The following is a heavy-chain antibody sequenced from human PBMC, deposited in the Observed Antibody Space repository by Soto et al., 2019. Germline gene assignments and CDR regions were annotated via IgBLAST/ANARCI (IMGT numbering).Heavy chain of an antibody. J-gene: IGHJ6*02. D-gene: IGHD3-22*01. CDR3: AREVGGSGYSDYYYYYGMDV. Sequence: QVQLVESGGGVVQPGRSLRLSCAASGFTFSSYGMHWVRQAPGKGLEWVAVIWYDGSNKYYADSVKGRFTISRDNSKNTLYLQMNSLRAEDTAVYYCAREVGGSGYSDYYYYYGMDVWGQGTTVTVSS. CDR1: GFTFSSYG. V-gene: IGHV3-33*01. CDR2: IWYDGSNK.